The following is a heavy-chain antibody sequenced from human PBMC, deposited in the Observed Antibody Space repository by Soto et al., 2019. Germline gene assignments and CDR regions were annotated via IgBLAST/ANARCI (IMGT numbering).Heavy chain of an antibody. J-gene: IGHJ5*02. D-gene: IGHD3-10*01. CDR3: ARGGTYGRLIIGDWFDP. Sequence: QVQLQQSGPGLVKPSETLALTCSVSSGSISNYYWSWIRQPPGKGLEWIGYISYSGSTNYNPSLKSRVTISVDTSKNQFSLKLTSVTAADTAVYDCARGGTYGRLIIGDWFDPWGQGTLVTVSS. CDR1: SGSISNYY. V-gene: IGHV4-59*01. CDR2: ISYSGST.